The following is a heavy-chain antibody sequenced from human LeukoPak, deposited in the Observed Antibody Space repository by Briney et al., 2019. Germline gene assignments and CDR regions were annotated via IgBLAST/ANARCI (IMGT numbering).Heavy chain of an antibody. V-gene: IGHV4-59*08. CDR3: VRRFGELYSYFDY. Sequence: SETLSLTCTVSGGSISSYYWSWIRQPPGKGLEWIGYIYYSGSTNYNPSLKSRVTISVDTSKNQFSLKLSSVTAADTAVYYCVRRFGELYSYFDYWGQGTLVTVSS. CDR2: IYYSGST. J-gene: IGHJ4*02. D-gene: IGHD3-10*01. CDR1: GGSISSYY.